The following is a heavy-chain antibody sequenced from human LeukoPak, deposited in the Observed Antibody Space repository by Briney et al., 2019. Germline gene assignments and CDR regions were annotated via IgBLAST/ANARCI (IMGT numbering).Heavy chain of an antibody. Sequence: GGSLRLSCAASGFTFSSYAMHWVRQAPGKGLEWVAVISYDGSNKYYADSVKGRFSISRDNAKNTLYLQMNSLRVEDTAVYYCARGRPHGNDYWGQGTLVTVSS. CDR1: GFTFSSYA. CDR2: ISYDGSNK. V-gene: IGHV3-30-3*01. CDR3: ARGRPHGNDY. J-gene: IGHJ4*02. D-gene: IGHD4-23*01.